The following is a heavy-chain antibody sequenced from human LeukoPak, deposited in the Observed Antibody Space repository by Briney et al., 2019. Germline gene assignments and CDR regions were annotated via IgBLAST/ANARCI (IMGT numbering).Heavy chain of an antibody. CDR1: GFTVSTTY. J-gene: IGHJ4*02. V-gene: IGHV3-11*04. Sequence: GGSLRLSCAASGFTVSTTYMSWVRQAPGKGLEWVSYISTTGTTLYYADSVKGRFTISRDNAKNSLYLQMSSLRAEDTAVYYCARVVRDGYNRIDYWGQGTLVTVSS. CDR3: ARVVRDGYNRIDY. D-gene: IGHD5-24*01. CDR2: ISTTGTTL.